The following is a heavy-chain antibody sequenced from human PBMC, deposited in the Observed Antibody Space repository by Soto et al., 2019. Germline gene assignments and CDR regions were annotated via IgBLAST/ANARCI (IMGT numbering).Heavy chain of an antibody. CDR2: ISAYNGNT. J-gene: IGHJ5*02. Sequence: ASVKVSCKASGYTFTSYGISWVRQAPGQGLEWMGWISAYNGNTNYAQKLQGRVTMTTDTSTSTAYMELRSLRSDDTAVYYCAREMLDSTPDTTYNWFDPWGQGTLVTVSS. V-gene: IGHV1-18*01. CDR3: AREMLDSTPDTTYNWFDP. CDR1: GYTFTSYG. D-gene: IGHD3-16*01.